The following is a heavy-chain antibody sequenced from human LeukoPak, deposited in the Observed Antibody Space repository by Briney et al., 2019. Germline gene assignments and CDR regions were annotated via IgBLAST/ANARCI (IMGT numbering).Heavy chain of an antibody. CDR1: GYTFTAYY. CDR3: ARFEDYGGNRDVFDI. J-gene: IGHJ3*02. Sequence: ASVKVSCKASGYTFTAYYINRVRQAPGQGLEWMGWINPHSGGAVYAQGFQGRVTMTRDTSISTAYMELSRLRSDETAVYYCARFEDYGGNRDVFDIWGQGTMVTVSS. CDR2: INPHSGGA. D-gene: IGHD4-23*01. V-gene: IGHV1-2*02.